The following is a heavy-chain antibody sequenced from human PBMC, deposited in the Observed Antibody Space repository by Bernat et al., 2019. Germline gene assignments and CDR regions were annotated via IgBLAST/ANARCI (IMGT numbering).Heavy chain of an antibody. CDR3: TRGRITIFGVVKGNDY. Sequence: EVQLVESGGGLVKPGRSLRLSCTASGFTFGDYAMSWVRQAPGKGLEWVGFIRSKAYGGTTEYAASVKGRFTISRDDSKSIAYLQMNSLKTEDTAVYYCTRGRITIFGVVKGNDYWGQGTLVTVSS. D-gene: IGHD3-3*01. J-gene: IGHJ4*02. CDR1: GFTFGDYA. CDR2: IRSKAYGGTT. V-gene: IGHV3-49*04.